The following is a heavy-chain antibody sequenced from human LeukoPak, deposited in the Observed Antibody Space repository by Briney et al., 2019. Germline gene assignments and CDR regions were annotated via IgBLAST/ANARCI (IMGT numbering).Heavy chain of an antibody. CDR3: ARQPAGCNGARLFDY. V-gene: IGHV5-51*01. CDR1: GYSFTSYW. Sequence: GESLKLSCKASGYSFTSYWIGWVRQMPGKGLEWMGITYPDDSDTRYGPSFQGQLTISADKSITTAYLRWGSLKVSDPALYLCARQPAGCNGARLFDYWGPGTLVTAS. D-gene: IGHD2-15*01. CDR2: TYPDDSDT. J-gene: IGHJ4*02.